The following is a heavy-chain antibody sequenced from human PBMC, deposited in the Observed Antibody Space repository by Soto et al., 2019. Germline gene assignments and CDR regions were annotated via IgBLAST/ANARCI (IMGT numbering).Heavy chain of an antibody. CDR2: INPSGGST. CDR3: ARGRAPILEPQAPTDY. J-gene: IGHJ4*02. CDR1: GYTFTSYY. Sequence: ASVNVSCKASGYTFTSYYMHWVRQAPGQGLEWMGIINPSGGSTSYAQKFQGRVTMTRDTSTSTVYMELSSLRSEDTAVYYCARGRAPILEPQAPTDYWGQGTLVTVSS. V-gene: IGHV1-46*01. D-gene: IGHD1-1*01.